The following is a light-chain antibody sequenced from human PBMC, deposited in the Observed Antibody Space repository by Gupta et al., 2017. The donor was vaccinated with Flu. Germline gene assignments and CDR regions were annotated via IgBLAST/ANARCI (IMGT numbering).Light chain of an antibody. J-gene: IGLJ2*01. V-gene: IGLV3-9*01. Sequence: SSDLTQSLSVSGALGQTATITCGGNNIGSKDVHRYHQKPGQPPVVFNHRDGHRRSGTPERFSGSNSGNTATLTISSAQAGDEGDYYCQVWDSTTEIFGGGTKLTVL. CDR2: RDG. CDR3: QVWDSTTEI. CDR1: NIGSKD.